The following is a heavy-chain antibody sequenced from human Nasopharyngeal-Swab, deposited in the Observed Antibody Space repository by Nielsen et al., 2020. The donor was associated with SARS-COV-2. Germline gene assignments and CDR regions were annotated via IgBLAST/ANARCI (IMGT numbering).Heavy chain of an antibody. CDR3: ADYMMTTVVT. J-gene: IGHJ5*02. Sequence: RQAPGKGLEWIGYIYYSGSTNYNPSLKSRVTISVDTSKNQFSLKLSSVTAADTAVYYCADYMMTTVVTWGQGTLVTVSS. D-gene: IGHD4-23*01. CDR2: IYYSGST. V-gene: IGHV4-59*08.